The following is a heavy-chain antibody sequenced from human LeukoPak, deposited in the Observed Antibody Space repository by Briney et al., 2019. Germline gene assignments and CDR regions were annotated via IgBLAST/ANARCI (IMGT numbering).Heavy chain of an antibody. CDR1: GGSIGSSSYY. CDR3: AGTAYSYYLIYF. CDR2: IYYSGSI. D-gene: IGHD4-11*01. Sequence: SETLSLTCTVSGGSIGSSSYYWGWIRQPPGKGLGWIGSIYYSGSIYYNPSLKSRVTISVDTSNNQFSLKLTSVTAADTAVYYCAGTAYSYYLIYFWGQGTLVTVSS. J-gene: IGHJ4*02. V-gene: IGHV4-39*01.